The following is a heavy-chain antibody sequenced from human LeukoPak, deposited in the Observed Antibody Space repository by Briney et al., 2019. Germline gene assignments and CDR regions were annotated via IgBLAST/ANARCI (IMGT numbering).Heavy chain of an antibody. D-gene: IGHD6-19*01. Sequence: SETLSLTCTVSGGSISSSSYYWGWIRQPPGKGLEWIGSIYYSGSTYYNPSLKSRVTISVDTSKNQFSLKLSSVTAADTAVYYCARSEPGYSSGWYRPCDYWGQGTLVTVSS. CDR1: GGSISSSSYY. J-gene: IGHJ4*02. CDR3: ARSEPGYSSGWYRPCDY. V-gene: IGHV4-39*01. CDR2: IYYSGST.